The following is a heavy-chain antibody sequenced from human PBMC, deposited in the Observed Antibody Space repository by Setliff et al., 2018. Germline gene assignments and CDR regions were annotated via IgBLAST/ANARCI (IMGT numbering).Heavy chain of an antibody. Sequence: KTSETLSLTCSVSAGSVSSSSYYWGWIRQPPGKGLEWIGSIHDSGTTYYNPSLKSRVTISIDTAKNHFSLTLSSVTAADTATYYCARLCRGVTFACDVFDVWGPGTLVTVSS. CDR3: ARLCRGVTFACDVFDV. CDR2: IHDSGTT. CDR1: AGSVSSSSYY. J-gene: IGHJ3*01. V-gene: IGHV4-39*07. D-gene: IGHD2-21*02.